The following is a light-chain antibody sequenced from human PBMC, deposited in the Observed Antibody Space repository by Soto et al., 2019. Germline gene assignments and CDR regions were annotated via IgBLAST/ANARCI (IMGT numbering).Light chain of an antibody. CDR3: CSYAGGSSYV. J-gene: IGLJ1*01. V-gene: IGLV2-23*01. Sequence: QSALTQPASVSGSPGQSITISCTGTSSDVGNYDLVSWYQQHPGKAPKLMIYEGSKRPSGVSNRFSGSKSGNTASLTISGLQAEDEADYYCCSYAGGSSYVFGTGTKVT. CDR1: SSDVGNYDL. CDR2: EGS.